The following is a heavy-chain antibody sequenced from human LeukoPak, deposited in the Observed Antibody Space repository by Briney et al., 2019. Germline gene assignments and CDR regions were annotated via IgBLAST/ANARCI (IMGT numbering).Heavy chain of an antibody. CDR1: GGSFSGYY. J-gene: IGHJ3*02. CDR2: IYHSGST. D-gene: IGHD3-10*01. V-gene: IGHV4-34*01. Sequence: SETLSLTCAVYGGSFSGYYWSWIRQPPGKGLEWIGYIYHSGSTYYNPSLKSRLTISVDRSKNQFSLKLSSVTAADTAVYYCARIRVPDAFDIWGQGTMVTVSS. CDR3: ARIRVPDAFDI.